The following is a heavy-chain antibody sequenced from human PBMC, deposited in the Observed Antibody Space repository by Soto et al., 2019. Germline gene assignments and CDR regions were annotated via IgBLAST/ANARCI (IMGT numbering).Heavy chain of an antibody. CDR1: GFTFSEYG. CDR2: TSYDGRHT. D-gene: IGHD3-10*01. CDR3: AKTRNSVINYNYYDNMDV. J-gene: IGHJ6*02. Sequence: GGSLRLSCAASGFTFSEYGIHWVRQAPGKGLEWVAITSYDGRHTSYVDSVKGRFTISRDNSGNTSFLEMNRLRVEDTAVFYCAKTRNSVINYNYYDNMDVWGQGTTVTVSS. V-gene: IGHV3-30*18.